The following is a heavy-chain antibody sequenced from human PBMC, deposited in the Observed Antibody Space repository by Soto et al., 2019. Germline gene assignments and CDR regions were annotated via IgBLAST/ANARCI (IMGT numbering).Heavy chain of an antibody. CDR1: GGSISSGGYY. Sequence: QVQLQESGPGLVKPSQTLSLTCTVSGGSISSGGYYWSWIRQHPGKGLEWIGYIYYSGSTYYNPSLTGRVTISVDTSKNQFSLKLSSVTAADTAVYYWARGGIAAAAPPDYWGQGTLVTVSS. D-gene: IGHD6-13*01. V-gene: IGHV4-31*03. CDR3: ARGGIAAAAPPDY. CDR2: IYYSGST. J-gene: IGHJ4*02.